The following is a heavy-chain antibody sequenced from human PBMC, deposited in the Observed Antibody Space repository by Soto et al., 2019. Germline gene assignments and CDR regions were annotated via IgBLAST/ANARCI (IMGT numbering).Heavy chain of an antibody. Sequence: QVQLVQSGAEVKKPGSSVKVSCKTSGVSFNNNGIGWVRQAPGHGLEWLGGASPPFRTSNYARTFQGRISTTADAYTGTVNMELSSLTSEDTAQYYCARVLYYGSGSYCPYGMDVWGQGTTVSVSS. V-gene: IGHV1-69*01. CDR2: ASPPFRTS. J-gene: IGHJ6*02. CDR3: ARVLYYGSGSYCPYGMDV. D-gene: IGHD3-10*01. CDR1: GVSFNNNG.